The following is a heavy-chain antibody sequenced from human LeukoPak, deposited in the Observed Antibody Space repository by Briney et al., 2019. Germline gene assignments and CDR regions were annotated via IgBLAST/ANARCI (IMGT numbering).Heavy chain of an antibody. CDR1: GFTFSNYW. D-gene: IGHD3-16*01. Sequence: GGSLKLSCAASGFTFSNYWMHWVRQAPGKGLVWVSRISGDGTSTLYADSVKGRLTISRDNAKNTLYLQMNSLRAEDTAAYYCARETSTSGAFDIWGQGTMVTVSS. V-gene: IGHV3-74*01. CDR2: ISGDGTST. J-gene: IGHJ3*02. CDR3: ARETSTSGAFDI.